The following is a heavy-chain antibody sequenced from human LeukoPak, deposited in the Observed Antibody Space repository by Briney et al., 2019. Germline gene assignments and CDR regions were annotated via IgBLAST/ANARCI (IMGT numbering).Heavy chain of an antibody. J-gene: IGHJ6*03. Sequence: KSSETLSLTSTVSGGSIGTYYCSWVRQSPRKVLEWTGYIYVTGNRYNPYLQSRVTISVDTSSNQFFLKMSSVPAADTAVYYCARHIGGGIEDMDVWGKGTKVTVSS. V-gene: IGHV4-59*08. D-gene: IGHD3-16*02. CDR1: GGSIGTYY. CDR2: IYVTGN. CDR3: ARHIGGGIEDMDV.